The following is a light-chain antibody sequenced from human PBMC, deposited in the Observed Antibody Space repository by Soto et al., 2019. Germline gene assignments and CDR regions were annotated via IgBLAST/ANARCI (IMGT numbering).Light chain of an antibody. CDR1: SSNIGNNY. V-gene: IGLV1-51*01. J-gene: IGLJ2*01. CDR2: DNN. Sequence: QSVLTQPPSVSAAPGQQVTISCSGSSSNIGNNYVSWYQQFPGTAPKLLIYDNNKRPSGIPDRFSGSKSGTSATLGITGLQTGDEADYYCGTWDSSLSAGVVGGGTKRTVL. CDR3: GTWDSSLSAGV.